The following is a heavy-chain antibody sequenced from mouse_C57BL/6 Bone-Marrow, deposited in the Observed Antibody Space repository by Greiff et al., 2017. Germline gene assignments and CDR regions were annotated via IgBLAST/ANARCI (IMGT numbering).Heavy chain of an antibody. CDR1: GYTFTSYW. Sequence: VKLQQPGAELVKPGASVKLSCKASGYTFTSYWMHWVKQRPGRGLEWIGRIDPNSGGTKYNEKFKSKATRTVDKPSSTVYMQLSSLTSEDSAVYYGARAYYYGRGGYFDVWGTGTTVTVSS. J-gene: IGHJ1*03. D-gene: IGHD1-1*01. CDR2: IDPNSGGT. V-gene: IGHV1-72*01. CDR3: ARAYYYGRGGYFDV.